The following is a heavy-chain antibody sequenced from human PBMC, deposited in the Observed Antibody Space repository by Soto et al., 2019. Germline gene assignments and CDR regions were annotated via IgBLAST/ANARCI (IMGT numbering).Heavy chain of an antibody. CDR1: GFTFSGSA. J-gene: IGHJ4*02. V-gene: IGHV3-73*01. D-gene: IGHD3-16*01. CDR2: IRSKANSYAT. Sequence: GGSLRLSCAASGFTFSGSAMHWVRQASGKGLEWVGRIRSKANSYATAYAASVKGRFTISRDDSKNTAYLQMNSLKTEDTAVYYCTRHVSDRDSYDSYWGQGTLVTVSS. CDR3: TRHVSDRDSYDSY.